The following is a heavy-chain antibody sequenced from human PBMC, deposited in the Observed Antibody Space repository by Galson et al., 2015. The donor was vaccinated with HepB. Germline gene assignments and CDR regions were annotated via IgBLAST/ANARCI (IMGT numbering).Heavy chain of an antibody. Sequence: SVKVSCKASGFTFSSSTVQWVRQARGQRLEWMGLIVVDSGNTNYAQKFQERVTITRDMSTNTAFMYLSGLRSGDTAVYYCATGLRYSNNWGQGTLVTVSS. CDR2: IVVDSGNT. D-gene: IGHD6-13*01. CDR1: GFTFSSST. CDR3: ATGLRYSNN. V-gene: IGHV1-58*01. J-gene: IGHJ1*01.